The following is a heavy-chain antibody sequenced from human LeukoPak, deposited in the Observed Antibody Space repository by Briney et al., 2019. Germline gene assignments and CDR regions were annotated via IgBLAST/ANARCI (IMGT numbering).Heavy chain of an antibody. D-gene: IGHD2-2*01. CDR1: GFSFSTYN. CDR3: ARNLPAADY. V-gene: IGHV3-48*04. J-gene: IGHJ4*02. CDR2: ITSGSDTI. Sequence: GGSLRLSCVASGFSFSTYNMNWVRQAPGMNLEWVSYITSGSDTIYYADSVKGRFTISRDNAKNSLYLQMNSLRAEDTAVYYCARNLPAADYWGQGTLVTVSS.